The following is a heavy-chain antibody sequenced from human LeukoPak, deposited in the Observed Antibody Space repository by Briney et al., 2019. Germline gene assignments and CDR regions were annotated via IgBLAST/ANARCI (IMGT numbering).Heavy chain of an antibody. Sequence: GGSLRLSCAASGFTFSTYAMNWVRQAPGKGLEWVSSISSSGSYIYYADSVKGRFTISRDNAKNSLYLQMNSLRAEDTAVYYCAREDATAFDYWGQGALVTVSS. D-gene: IGHD1-26*01. V-gene: IGHV3-21*01. CDR3: AREDATAFDY. CDR2: ISSSGSYI. J-gene: IGHJ4*02. CDR1: GFTFSTYA.